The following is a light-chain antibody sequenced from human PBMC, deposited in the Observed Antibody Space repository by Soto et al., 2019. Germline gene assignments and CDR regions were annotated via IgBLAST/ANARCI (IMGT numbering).Light chain of an antibody. CDR2: EVS. CDR3: SSHGGSNNFYV. Sequence: QSVLSQPPSACGSTGQSVTISCIGTSSDVGAYNYVSWYQQHPGKVPKLMIYEVSKRPSGVPDRFSASKSGNTASLTVSGLQAEDEADYYCSSHGGSNNFYVFGTGTKVTV. CDR1: SSDVGAYNY. J-gene: IGLJ1*01. V-gene: IGLV2-8*01.